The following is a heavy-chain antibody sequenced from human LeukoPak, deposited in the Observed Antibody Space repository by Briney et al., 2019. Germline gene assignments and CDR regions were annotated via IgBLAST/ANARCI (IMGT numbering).Heavy chain of an antibody. Sequence: AGGSLRLSCAASGFTFSSYWMSWVRQAPGKGLEWVATIKKDGSEKYYVDSVKGRFTISRDNAKNSLYLQMNSLRAEDTAVYYCARAKQWLVPDYYGMDVWGQGTTVTVSS. CDR2: IKKDGSEK. V-gene: IGHV3-7*01. CDR3: ARAKQWLVPDYYGMDV. D-gene: IGHD6-19*01. CDR1: GFTFSSYW. J-gene: IGHJ6*02.